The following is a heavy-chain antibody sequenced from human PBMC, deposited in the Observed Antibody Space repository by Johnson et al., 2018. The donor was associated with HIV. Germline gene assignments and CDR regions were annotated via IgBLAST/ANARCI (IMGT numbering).Heavy chain of an antibody. D-gene: IGHD3-3*01. V-gene: IGHV3-30*04. CDR1: GFTFSSYA. CDR3: ARDPQFGAFDI. Sequence: QVQLVESGGGVVQPGRSLRLSCAPSGFTFSSYAMHWVRQAPGKGLEWVAVISYDGSNKYYADSVKGRFTISRDNSKNTLYLQMNSLRAEDTAVYYCARDPQFGAFDIWGQGTMVTVSS. J-gene: IGHJ3*02. CDR2: ISYDGSNK.